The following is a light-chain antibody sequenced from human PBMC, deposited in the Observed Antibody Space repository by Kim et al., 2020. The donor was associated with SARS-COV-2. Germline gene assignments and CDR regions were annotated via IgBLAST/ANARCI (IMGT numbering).Light chain of an antibody. V-gene: IGLV1-40*01. CDR3: QSYDSSLSGYVV. Sequence: LTLSCTGSRSNIGVGYDVHWYQQLPGTAPNLLIYRNTNRPSGVPDRFSGSKSGTSASLGITGLQAEDEAVYYCQSYDSSLSGYVVFGGGTKLTVL. CDR1: RSNIGVGYD. J-gene: IGLJ2*01. CDR2: RNT.